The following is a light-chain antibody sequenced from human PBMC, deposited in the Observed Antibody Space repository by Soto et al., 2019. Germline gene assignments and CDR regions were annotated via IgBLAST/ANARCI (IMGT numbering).Light chain of an antibody. Sequence: IVMTQSPATLSVSPGERATLSCRASQSVTTNLAWYQHKPGQAPRLLIYGASSRATGVPARFSGSGSGTEFTLTINSLQSEDFAVYYCQQYNNWPPFTFGPGTKVDIK. V-gene: IGKV3-15*01. CDR3: QQYNNWPPFT. CDR1: QSVTTN. CDR2: GAS. J-gene: IGKJ3*01.